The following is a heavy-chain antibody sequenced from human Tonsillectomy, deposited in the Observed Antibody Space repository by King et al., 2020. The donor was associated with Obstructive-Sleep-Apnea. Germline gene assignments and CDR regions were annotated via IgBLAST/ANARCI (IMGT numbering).Heavy chain of an antibody. CDR1: GGTFSGYY. J-gene: IGHJ4*02. V-gene: IGHV4-34*01. CDR3: ARKGGIVVVPAAIGDYFDY. Sequence: VQLQQWGAGLLKPSETLSLPCAVSGGTFSGYYWSWIRQPPGKGLEWIGEINHSGSTNYNPSLKSRVTISVDTSKNQFSLKLSSVTAADTAVYYCARKGGIVVVPAAIGDYFDYWGQGTLVTVSS. CDR2: INHSGST. D-gene: IGHD2-2*01.